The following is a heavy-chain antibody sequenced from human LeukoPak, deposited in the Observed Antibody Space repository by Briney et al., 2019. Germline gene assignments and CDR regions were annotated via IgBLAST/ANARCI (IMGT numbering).Heavy chain of an antibody. V-gene: IGHV1-69*05. CDR1: GYTFTGYY. D-gene: IGHD4-11*01. J-gene: IGHJ3*02. Sequence: SVKVSCKASGYTFTGYYMHWVRQAPGQGLEWMGRIIPIFGTANYAQKFQGRVTITTDESTSTAYMELSSLRSEDTAVYYCARDSDPPDYSLHAFDIWGQGTMVTVSS. CDR3: ARDSDPPDYSLHAFDI. CDR2: IIPIFGTA.